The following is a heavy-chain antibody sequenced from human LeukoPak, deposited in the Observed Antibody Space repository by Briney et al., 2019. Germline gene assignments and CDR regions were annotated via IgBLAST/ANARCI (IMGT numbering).Heavy chain of an antibody. V-gene: IGHV3-23*01. Sequence: GGSLRLSCAASGFTFSSYAMSWVRQAPGKGLEWVSAISGSGGSTYYADSVKGRFTISGDNSKNTLYLQMNSLRAEDTAVYYCAKDGRIVGAPDAFDIWGQGTMVTVSS. D-gene: IGHD1-26*01. CDR3: AKDGRIVGAPDAFDI. CDR1: GFTFSSYA. CDR2: ISGSGGST. J-gene: IGHJ3*02.